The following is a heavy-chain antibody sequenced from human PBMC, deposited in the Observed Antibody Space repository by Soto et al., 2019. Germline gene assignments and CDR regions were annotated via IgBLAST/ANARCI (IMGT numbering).Heavy chain of an antibody. Sequence: QVLLQESGPGLVKPSGTLSLTCAVSGGSVSSNNWWTWFRQPPGKGLEWIGEIYHTGSITYNPSLESRVTISVDKSNNHFSLNLSSVTAADTAVYYCAKSWELRRFFANWGQGTLVTVSS. V-gene: IGHV4-4*02. CDR3: AKSWELRRFFAN. D-gene: IGHD1-26*01. J-gene: IGHJ4*02. CDR1: GGSVSSNNW. CDR2: IYHTGSI.